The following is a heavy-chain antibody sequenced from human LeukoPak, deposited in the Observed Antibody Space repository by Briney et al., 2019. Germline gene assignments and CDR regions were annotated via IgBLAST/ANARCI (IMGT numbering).Heavy chain of an antibody. D-gene: IGHD5-18*01. J-gene: IGHJ4*02. CDR3: ARQRMDTAMAYYFDY. Sequence: SETLSLTCTVSGGSISSSSYYWGWIRQPPGKGLEWIGSIYYSGSTYYNPSLKSRVTISVDTSKNQFSLKLSSVTAADTAVYYCARQRMDTAMAYYFDYWGQGTLVTVSS. CDR2: IYYSGST. CDR1: GGSISSSSYY. V-gene: IGHV4-39*01.